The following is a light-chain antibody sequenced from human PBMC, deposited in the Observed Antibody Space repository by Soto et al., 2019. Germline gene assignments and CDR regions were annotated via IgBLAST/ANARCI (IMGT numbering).Light chain of an antibody. J-gene: IGKJ3*01. CDR1: QGISSY. Sequence: AIRMTQSPSSFSASTGDRVTITCRASQGISSYLAWYQQKPGKAPKLLIYAASTLQSGVPSRFSGSGSGTDVTLTISCLHSEDFATYYCQHYYSYPVTCGPGTKVDIK. CDR3: QHYYSYPVT. CDR2: AAS. V-gene: IGKV1-8*01.